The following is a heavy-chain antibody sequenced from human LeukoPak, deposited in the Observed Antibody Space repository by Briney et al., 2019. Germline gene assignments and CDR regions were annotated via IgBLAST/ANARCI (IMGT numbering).Heavy chain of an antibody. J-gene: IGHJ4*02. CDR3: ARDKYGFDY. CDR2: ISYDGSNE. Sequence: GGSLTLSYVASGFPFSPYAMYWVRRAPGKGLEWVAVISYDGSNEHYAASVKGRFTISRDNSKNMVYLQMNSLKPEDTAVYYCARDKYGFDYWGRG. D-gene: IGHD3-10*01. V-gene: IGHV3-30-3*01. CDR1: GFPFSPYA.